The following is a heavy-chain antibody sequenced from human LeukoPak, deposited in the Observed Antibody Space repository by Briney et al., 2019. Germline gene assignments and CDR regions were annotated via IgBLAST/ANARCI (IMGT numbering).Heavy chain of an antibody. V-gene: IGHV3-64*01. CDR2: ISKNGGNT. CDR1: GFTLSSYA. D-gene: IGHD1-26*01. Sequence: QPGGSLRLSCAASGFTLSSYAMHWVRQAPGKGLEYVSAISKNGGNTYYANSVKGRFSISRDNSKNTLYLQMGSLRTEDMAVYYCARVGEGRYYQYYYMDVWGKGTTVTVS. CDR3: ARVGEGRYYQYYYMDV. J-gene: IGHJ6*03.